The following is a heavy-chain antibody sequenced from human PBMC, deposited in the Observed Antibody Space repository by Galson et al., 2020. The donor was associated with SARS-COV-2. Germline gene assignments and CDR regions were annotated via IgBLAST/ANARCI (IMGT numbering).Heavy chain of an antibody. V-gene: IGHV3-30*18. J-gene: IGHJ6*02. D-gene: IGHD3-3*01. CDR2: ISYDGSNK. Sequence: GESLKISCVDSGFTFSSYGMHWVRQAPGKGLEWVAVISYDGSNKYYADSVKGRFTISRDNSKNTLYLQMNSLRAEDTAVYYCAKDLTYYDFWSGYLTAPRTTSYYYGMDVWGQGTTVTVSS. CDR1: GFTFSSYG. CDR3: AKDLTYYDFWSGYLTAPRTTSYYYGMDV.